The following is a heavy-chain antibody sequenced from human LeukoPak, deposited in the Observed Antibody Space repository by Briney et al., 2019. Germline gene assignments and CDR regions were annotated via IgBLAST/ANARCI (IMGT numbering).Heavy chain of an antibody. J-gene: IGHJ3*02. D-gene: IGHD3-22*01. CDR2: IISIGSKI. CDR3: AREFLGFKNSYFYDSSGYSGAFDI. V-gene: IGHV3-11*01. CDR1: GFTFSDYY. Sequence: GGSLRLSCAAAGFTFSDYYMSWIRPAPGEGLGWVSYIISIGSKIYYGGSVKGRFTISRDNAKNSLYLQMNSLRAEDTAVYYCAREFLGFKNSYFYDSSGYSGAFDIWGQGTMVTVPS.